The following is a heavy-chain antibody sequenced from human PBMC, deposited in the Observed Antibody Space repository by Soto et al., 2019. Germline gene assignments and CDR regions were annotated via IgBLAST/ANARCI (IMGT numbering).Heavy chain of an antibody. Sequence: QDQLVQSGAEVKKPGASVTVSCKASGYSFTNYGITWVRQAPGQGLEWMGWISGFNGNTHYAQKLQGRVTMTTDASTSTAYMELRSLRSDDTAVYYCARDRGVDPPVAGNTHYYYYMDVWGKGTTVTVSS. CDR1: GYSFTNYG. CDR2: ISGFNGNT. CDR3: ARDRGVDPPVAGNTHYYYYMDV. J-gene: IGHJ6*03. V-gene: IGHV1-18*01. D-gene: IGHD6-19*01.